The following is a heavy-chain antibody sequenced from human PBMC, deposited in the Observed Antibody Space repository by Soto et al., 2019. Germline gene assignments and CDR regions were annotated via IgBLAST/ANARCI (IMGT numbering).Heavy chain of an antibody. D-gene: IGHD1-26*01. CDR1: GFTLSSYA. V-gene: IGHV3-23*01. CDR2: ISGSGATT. Sequence: GGSLRLSCAASGFTLSSYAMSWVLQAPGRGLEWVSEISGSGATTYYADSVKGRFTISRDNSKNTLYLQMNSLRAEDTAVYYCATRGSYYQIDYWGQGTLVTVSS. CDR3: ATRGSYYQIDY. J-gene: IGHJ4*02.